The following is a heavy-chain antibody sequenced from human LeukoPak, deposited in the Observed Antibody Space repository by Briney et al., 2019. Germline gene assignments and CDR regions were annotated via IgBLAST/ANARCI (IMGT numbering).Heavy chain of an antibody. CDR2: ISYDGSNK. Sequence: GGSLRLSCAASGFTFSSYAMHWVRQAPGKGLEWVAVISYDGSNKYYADSVKGRFTISRDNSKNTLYLQMNSLRAEDTAVYYCAIRGRYYDFWSGIVDYWGQGTLVTVSS. J-gene: IGHJ4*02. CDR3: AIRGRYYDFWSGIVDY. CDR1: GFTFSSYA. V-gene: IGHV3-30*14. D-gene: IGHD3-3*01.